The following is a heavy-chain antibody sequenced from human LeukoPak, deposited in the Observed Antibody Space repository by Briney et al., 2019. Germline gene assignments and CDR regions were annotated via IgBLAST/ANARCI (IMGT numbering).Heavy chain of an antibody. V-gene: IGHV4-59*12. J-gene: IGHJ6*03. D-gene: IGHD2/OR15-2a*01. CDR1: GGSISSYY. CDR2: IHYTGST. CDR3: ARLTPTTLSLYYYYMDV. Sequence: PSETLSLTCTVSGGSISSYYWSWIRQSPGKGLECIGYIHYTGSTNYNPSLKGRVTISVDKSKNQFSLKLTSVTAADTAVYYCARLTPTTLSLYYYYMDVWGKGTTVTVSS.